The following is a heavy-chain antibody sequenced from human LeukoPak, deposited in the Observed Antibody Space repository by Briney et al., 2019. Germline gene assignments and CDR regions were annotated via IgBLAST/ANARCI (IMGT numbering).Heavy chain of an antibody. CDR3: ARDLGRAFDI. CDR1: GFTFSSYA. Sequence: GGSLRLSCAASGFTFSSYAMHWVRQAPGKGLEWVAVISYDGSNKYYADSVKGRFTISRDNSKNTLYLQMNSLRAEDTAVYYCARDLGRAFDIWGQGTMVTVSS. J-gene: IGHJ3*02. CDR2: ISYDGSNK. V-gene: IGHV3-30-3*01.